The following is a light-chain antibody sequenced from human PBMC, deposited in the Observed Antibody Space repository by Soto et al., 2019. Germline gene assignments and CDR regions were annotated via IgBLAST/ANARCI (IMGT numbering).Light chain of an antibody. Sequence: QSALTQPRSVSGSPGQSVTISCTGTSSDVGAYDHVSWYQQHPGKAPKLMIHDVNQRPSGVPDRLSGSKSGNTASLTISGLQAEDEADYYCCSFAAMAGYGFGTGTKLTVL. CDR2: DVN. CDR3: CSFAAMAGYG. V-gene: IGLV2-11*01. J-gene: IGLJ1*01. CDR1: SSDVGAYDH.